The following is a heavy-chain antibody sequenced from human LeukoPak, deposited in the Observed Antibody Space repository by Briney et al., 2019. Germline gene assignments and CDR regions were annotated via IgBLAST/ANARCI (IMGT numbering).Heavy chain of an antibody. Sequence: SETLSLTCTVSGGSISSYYWSWIRQPPGKGLEWIGYIYTSGSTNYNPSLKSRVTISVDTSKNQFSLKLSSVNAADTAVYYCARHVRYYDSSGYYGNWFDPWGQGTLVTVSS. J-gene: IGHJ5*02. V-gene: IGHV4-4*09. CDR1: GGSISSYY. CDR3: ARHVRYYDSSGYYGNWFDP. CDR2: IYTSGST. D-gene: IGHD3-22*01.